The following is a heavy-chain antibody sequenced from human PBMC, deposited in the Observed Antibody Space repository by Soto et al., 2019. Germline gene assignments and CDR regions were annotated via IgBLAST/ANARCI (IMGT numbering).Heavy chain of an antibody. CDR1: GFTFSNYG. D-gene: IGHD1-7*01. Sequence: GSLRLSCEGSGFTFSNYGIHWVRQAPGMGLDWVAVIWYDGNNKYYSESVKGRFTISRDNSKNTVFLEMSSLRAEDTAVYYCASGNYGASGIEYWGPGALVTVSS. CDR2: IWYDGNNK. J-gene: IGHJ4*02. V-gene: IGHV3-33*01. CDR3: ASGNYGASGIEY.